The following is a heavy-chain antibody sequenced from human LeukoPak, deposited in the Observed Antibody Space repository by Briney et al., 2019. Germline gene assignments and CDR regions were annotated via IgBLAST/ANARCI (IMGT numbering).Heavy chain of an antibody. D-gene: IGHD2-15*01. V-gene: IGHV4-39*07. J-gene: IGHJ6*03. CDR2: IYHSGST. Sequence: SETLSLTCTVSGGSISSSSYYWGWIRQPPGKGLEWIGEIYHSGSTNYNPSPKSRVTISVDKSKNQFSLKLSSVTAADTAVYYCARAPQLLPYYYYMDVWGKGTTVTVSS. CDR3: ARAPQLLPYYYYMDV. CDR1: GGSISSSSYY.